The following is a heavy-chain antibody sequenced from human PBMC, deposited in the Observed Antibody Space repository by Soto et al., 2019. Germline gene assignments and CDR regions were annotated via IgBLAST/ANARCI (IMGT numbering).Heavy chain of an antibody. J-gene: IGHJ6*03. D-gene: IGHD3-3*01. CDR3: ARDRMADDFWSGPSWSLNNYYYMDV. CDR2: IYYNGST. Sequence: SETLSLTCTVSGGSLSSYYWSWIRQPPGKGLEWVGYIYYNGSTNYNPSLKSRVTISIDTSKNQFSLKLISVTAADTAFYYCARDRMADDFWSGPSWSLNNYYYMDVWGKGTTVTVSS. CDR1: GGSLSSYY. V-gene: IGHV4-59*01.